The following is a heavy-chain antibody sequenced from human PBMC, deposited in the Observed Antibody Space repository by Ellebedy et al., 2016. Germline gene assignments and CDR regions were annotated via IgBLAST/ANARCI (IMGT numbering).Heavy chain of an antibody. D-gene: IGHD2-2*01. V-gene: IGHV4-59*01. Sequence: SETLSLTCTISGGSIASCWSWIRQPAGKGLEWIGSIYYSRSTNYNPSFTSRVTISIGTSKNQFSLRLTSVTAADTAIYYCARSSSRQSPFDVWGQGTLLTVSS. CDR3: ARSSSRQSPFDV. J-gene: IGHJ3*01. CDR1: GGSIASC. CDR2: IYYSRST.